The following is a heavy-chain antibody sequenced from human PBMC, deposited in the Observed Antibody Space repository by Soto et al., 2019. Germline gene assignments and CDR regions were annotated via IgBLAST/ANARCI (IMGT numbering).Heavy chain of an antibody. CDR1: GGCISIYY. CDR3: ARGKGIAAAGPWWFDH. V-gene: IGHV4-4*07. Sequence: SETLSLTCTVCGGCISIYYGSWILQPAGKGLEWIGRIYTSGITNYNPSLKSRVTIAVDTSKNQFSLKLRSVTAADTAVYYCARGKGIAAAGPWWFDHWGQGTLVTVSS. D-gene: IGHD6-13*01. CDR2: IYTSGIT. J-gene: IGHJ5*02.